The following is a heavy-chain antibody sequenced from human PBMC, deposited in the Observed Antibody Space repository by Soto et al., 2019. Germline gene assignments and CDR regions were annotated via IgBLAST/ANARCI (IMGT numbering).Heavy chain of an antibody. V-gene: IGHV3-30*18. CDR3: AKDKHIVVVTAPFDY. CDR2: ISYDGSNK. CDR1: GFTFSSYG. Sequence: SCKASGFTFSSYGMHWVRQAPGKGLEWVAVISYDGSNKYYADSVKGRFTISRDNSKNTLYLQMNSLRAEDTAVYYCAKDKHIVVVTAPFDYWGQGTLVTVSS. J-gene: IGHJ4*02. D-gene: IGHD2-21*02.